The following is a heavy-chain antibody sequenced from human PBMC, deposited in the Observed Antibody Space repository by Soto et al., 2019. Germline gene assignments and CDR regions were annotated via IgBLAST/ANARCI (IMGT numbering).Heavy chain of an antibody. CDR1: GDSVRSGSHY. CDR3: ARARDYYDSSGSTGWFDP. Sequence: QVQLQESGPGLVKPSETLSLTCTVSGDSVRSGSHYWNWIRQPPGKELEWIGYIYYSGSTNYNPSLQSRGTISLDTSKNQFSRKRGSVTAADSAIYCCARARDYYDSSGSTGWFDPWGQGTLVAVSS. J-gene: IGHJ5*02. V-gene: IGHV4-61*01. CDR2: IYYSGST. D-gene: IGHD3-22*01.